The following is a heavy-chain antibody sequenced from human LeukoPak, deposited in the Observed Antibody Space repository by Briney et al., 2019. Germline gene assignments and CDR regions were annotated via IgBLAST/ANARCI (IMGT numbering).Heavy chain of an antibody. V-gene: IGHV3-30*02. CDR1: GFTFISYG. J-gene: IGHJ4*02. CDR3: ARDPLSRSWGPDYFDY. Sequence: QSWGSLRLSCSAAGFTFISYGMPLVRQAPGQGLEWVAFIRYDGSNKYYADSVKGRFTISRDNSKNTLYLQMNSLRAEDTAVYYCARDPLSRSWGPDYFDYWGQGALVTVSS. CDR2: IRYDGSNK. D-gene: IGHD6-6*01.